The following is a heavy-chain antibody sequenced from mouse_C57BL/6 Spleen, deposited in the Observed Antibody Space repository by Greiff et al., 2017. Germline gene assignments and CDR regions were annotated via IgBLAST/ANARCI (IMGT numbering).Heavy chain of an antibody. Sequence: EVQVVESGAELVRPGASVKLSCTASGFNIKDDYMHWVKQRPEQGLEWIGWIDPENGDTEYASKFQGKATITADTSSNTAYLQLSSLTSEDTAVYYCTTWGATVVAPEYWGQGTTRTVSS. CDR3: TTWGATVVAPEY. V-gene: IGHV14-4*01. D-gene: IGHD1-1*01. CDR2: IDPENGDT. CDR1: GFNIKDDY. J-gene: IGHJ2*01.